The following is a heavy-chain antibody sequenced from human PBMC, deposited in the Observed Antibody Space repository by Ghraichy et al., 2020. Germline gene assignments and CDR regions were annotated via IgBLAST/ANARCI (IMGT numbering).Heavy chain of an antibody. CDR1: GFTFSSYA. J-gene: IGHJ6*02. CDR2: ISGSGGST. V-gene: IGHV3-23*01. Sequence: LSLTCAASGFTFSSYAMSWVRQAPGKGLEWVSAISGSGGSTYYADSVKGRFTISRDNSKNTLYLQMNSLRAEDTAVYYCAKDQAAYFYDSSGYHLGYYYGMDVWGQGTTVTVSS. CDR3: AKDQAAYFYDSSGYHLGYYYGMDV. D-gene: IGHD3-22*01.